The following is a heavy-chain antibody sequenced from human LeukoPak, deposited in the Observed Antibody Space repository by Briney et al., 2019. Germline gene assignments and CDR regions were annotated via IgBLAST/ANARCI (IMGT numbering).Heavy chain of an antibody. J-gene: IGHJ4*02. CDR1: GFTFSSYS. V-gene: IGHV3-33*08. CDR2: IWPDGSNK. CDR3: ARELAA. D-gene: IGHD6-13*01. Sequence: GGSLRLSCAASGFTFSSYSMNWVRQAPGKGLEWVAAIWPDGSNKYYANSVKGRFTISRDNSKNTLYLQMNSLRGDDTAIYYCARELAAWGQGTLVTVSS.